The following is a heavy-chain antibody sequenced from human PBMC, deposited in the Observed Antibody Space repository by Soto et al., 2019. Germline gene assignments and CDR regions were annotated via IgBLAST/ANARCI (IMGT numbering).Heavy chain of an antibody. Sequence: GGSLRLSCAASGFTFDDYTMHWVRQAPGKGLEWVSLISWDGGSTYYADSVKGRFTISRDNSKNSLYLQMNSLRTEDTTSPGILFSDYIWGSYRGDAFDIWGQGTMVTVSS. J-gene: IGHJ3*02. CDR3: LFSDYIWGSYRGDAFDI. V-gene: IGHV3-43*01. CDR1: GFTFDDYT. CDR2: ISWDGGST. D-gene: IGHD3-16*02.